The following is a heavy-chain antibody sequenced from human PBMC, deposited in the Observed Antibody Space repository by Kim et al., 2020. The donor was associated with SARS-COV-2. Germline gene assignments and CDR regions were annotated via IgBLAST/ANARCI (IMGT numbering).Heavy chain of an antibody. V-gene: IGHV3-23*01. J-gene: IGHJ6*01. CDR3: AKVRGRLVGYYYYGMDV. Sequence: GGSLRLSCVASGFNFSSYAMSWVRQAPGKGLEWVSAISGSGGGTYYADSVKGRFTISRDNSKNTQYLQMNSLRVEDTAVYYCAKVRGRLVGYYYYGMDV. CDR2: ISGSGGGT. CDR1: GFNFSSYA. D-gene: IGHD1-26*01.